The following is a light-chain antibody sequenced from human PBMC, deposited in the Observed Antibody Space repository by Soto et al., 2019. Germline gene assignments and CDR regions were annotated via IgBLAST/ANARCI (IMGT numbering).Light chain of an antibody. CDR3: QQYGSYPIT. Sequence: EIVLTRSPATLSLSPVDGATLSCIASQSVSKYLAWYQQKPGQAPRLLIYDASNRATGIPARLSGSGYGTDLTITISSIQTEDFEVYYCQQYGSYPITFGQGTRLEIK. CDR1: QSVSKY. V-gene: IGKV3-11*01. J-gene: IGKJ5*01. CDR2: DAS.